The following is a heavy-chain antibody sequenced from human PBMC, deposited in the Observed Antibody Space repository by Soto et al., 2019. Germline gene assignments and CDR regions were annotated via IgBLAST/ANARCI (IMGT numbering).Heavy chain of an antibody. D-gene: IGHD3-22*01. CDR3: AKDYDSSGYGISNYYYYGMDV. CDR2: ISRGGGTT. CDR1: GFRFSDYS. Sequence: PGGSLRLSCAASGFRFSDYSMNWVRQAPGRGLEWVSFISRGGGTTYYADSVEGRFTISRDNSKNSLYLQMNSLRTEDTALYYCAKDYDSSGYGISNYYYYGMDVWGQGTTVTVSS. J-gene: IGHJ6*02. V-gene: IGHV3-43*01.